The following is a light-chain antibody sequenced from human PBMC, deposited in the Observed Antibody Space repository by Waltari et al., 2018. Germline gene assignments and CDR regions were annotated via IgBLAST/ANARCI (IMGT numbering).Light chain of an antibody. CDR2: QAS. V-gene: IGKV1-5*03. CDR1: QAISSW. J-gene: IGKJ5*01. Sequence: DIQMTQSPSTLSASVGDRVTITCHASQAISSWLAWYHQKPGKAPNLLIYQASSLESGVPSRFSGSGSGTDFTLTISSLQPDDFATYYCQEYSVASSSTFGQGTRLDIK. CDR3: QEYSVASSST.